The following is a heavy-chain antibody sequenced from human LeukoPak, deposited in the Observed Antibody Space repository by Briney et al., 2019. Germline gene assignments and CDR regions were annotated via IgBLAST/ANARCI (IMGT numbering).Heavy chain of an antibody. D-gene: IGHD3-10*01. CDR1: GFSISNDW. CDR2: VKSRSAGETT. CDR3: TLIQGWGSGSYYRDF. J-gene: IGHJ4*02. Sequence: SGGSLRLSCAASGFSISNDWMSWVRQAPGKGLEWVARVKSRSAGETTDYAAPVKGRFTISRDDSKSTLYLQMNSLKTEDTAVYYCTLIQGWGSGSYYRDFWGQGTLVTVSS. V-gene: IGHV3-15*01.